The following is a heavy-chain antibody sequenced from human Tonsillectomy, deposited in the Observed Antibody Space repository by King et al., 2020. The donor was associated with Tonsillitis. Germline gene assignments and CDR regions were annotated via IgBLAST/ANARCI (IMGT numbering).Heavy chain of an antibody. Sequence: QLQESGPGLVKPSETLSLTCTVSGGSISSSSYYWGWIRQPPGKGLEWIGSIYYSGSTYYNPSLKSRVTISVDTSKNQFSLKLSSVTAADTAVYYCAGNPYYYGSGSSSDFAYWGQGTLVTVSS. CDR1: GGSISSSSYY. V-gene: IGHV4-39*01. J-gene: IGHJ4*02. CDR2: IYYSGST. D-gene: IGHD3-10*01. CDR3: AGNPYYYGSGSSSDFAY.